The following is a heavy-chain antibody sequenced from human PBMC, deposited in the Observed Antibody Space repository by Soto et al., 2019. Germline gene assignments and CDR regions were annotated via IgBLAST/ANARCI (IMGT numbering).Heavy chain of an antibody. CDR3: AKFYYDFWSGTFDY. Sequence: GGSLRLSCSASGFTFSSYAMNWVRQAPGKGLEWVSAISGSGGSTYYADSVKGRFTISRDSSKNTLYLQMNSLRAEDTAVYYCAKFYYDFWSGTFDYWGQGTLVTVSS. CDR2: ISGSGGST. D-gene: IGHD3-3*01. V-gene: IGHV3-23*01. J-gene: IGHJ4*02. CDR1: GFTFSSYA.